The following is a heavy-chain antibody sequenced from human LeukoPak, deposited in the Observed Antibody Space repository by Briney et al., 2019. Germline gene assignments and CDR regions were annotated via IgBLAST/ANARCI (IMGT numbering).Heavy chain of an antibody. J-gene: IGHJ4*02. D-gene: IGHD1-26*01. CDR1: GYTFTGYY. V-gene: IGHV1-2*06. Sequence: ASVKVSCKASGYTFTGYYMHWVRQAPGQGLEWMGRINPNSGGTNYAQKFQGRVTMTRDTSISTAYMELSRLRSDDTAVYYCARTALVEWVGAIYYFDYWGQGTLVTVSS. CDR2: INPNSGGT. CDR3: ARTALVEWVGAIYYFDY.